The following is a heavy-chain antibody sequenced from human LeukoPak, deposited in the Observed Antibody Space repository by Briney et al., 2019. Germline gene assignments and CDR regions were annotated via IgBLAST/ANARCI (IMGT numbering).Heavy chain of an antibody. V-gene: IGHV3-30*01. CDR2: ISYSGE. D-gene: IGHD1-14*01. CDR1: GFTFTDYA. CDR3: ARNHINQNVFDV. J-gene: IGHJ3*01. Sequence: PGGSLRLSCAASGFTFTDYAFHWVRQAPGKGLEWVTIISYSGESYADSVRGRFAISRDNSKNTVYLQMDSLRADDTAMYYCARNHINQNVFDVWGQGTMVTVSS.